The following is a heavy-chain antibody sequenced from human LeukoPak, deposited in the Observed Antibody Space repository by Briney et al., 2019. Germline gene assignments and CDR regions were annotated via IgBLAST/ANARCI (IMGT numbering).Heavy chain of an antibody. CDR3: ASQTRIQPPGFDI. D-gene: IGHD2-15*01. CDR2: ISSSSSNI. CDR1: GFSFSSYS. Sequence: GGSLRLSCAASGFSFSSYSMNWVRQAPGKGLEWVSYISSSSSNIYYADSVKGRFTISRDNAKNSLYLQMNSLRAEDTAVYYCASQTRIQPPGFDIWGQGTMVTVSP. J-gene: IGHJ3*02. V-gene: IGHV3-48*01.